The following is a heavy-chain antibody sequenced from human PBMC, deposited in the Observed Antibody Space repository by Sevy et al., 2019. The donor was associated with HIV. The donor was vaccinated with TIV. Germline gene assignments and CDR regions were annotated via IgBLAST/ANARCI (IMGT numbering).Heavy chain of an antibody. D-gene: IGHD3-22*01. CDR3: ARDIGSSGYAYAFDL. Sequence: GGSLRLSCKASGFIFSNYEMNWVRQAPGKGLEWVSYISPSGHAIYYADSVKGRFTVSRDNAKNSLYLQMNSLRGDDTALYYCARDIGSSGYAYAFDLWGQGTMVTVSS. CDR2: ISPSGHAI. V-gene: IGHV3-48*03. J-gene: IGHJ3*01. CDR1: GFIFSNYE.